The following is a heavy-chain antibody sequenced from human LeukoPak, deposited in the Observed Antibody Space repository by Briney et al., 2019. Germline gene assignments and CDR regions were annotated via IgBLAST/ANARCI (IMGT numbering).Heavy chain of an antibody. CDR2: ISYDGSNK. Sequence: GGSLRLSCAASGFTFSSYAMHWVRQAPGKGLEWVAVISYDGSNKYYADSVKGRFTISRDNAKNTLYLQMNSLRVEDTGVYYCARGIYGDPVAFDYWGQGILVTVSS. V-gene: IGHV3-30-3*01. D-gene: IGHD4-17*01. J-gene: IGHJ4*02. CDR1: GFTFSSYA. CDR3: ARGIYGDPVAFDY.